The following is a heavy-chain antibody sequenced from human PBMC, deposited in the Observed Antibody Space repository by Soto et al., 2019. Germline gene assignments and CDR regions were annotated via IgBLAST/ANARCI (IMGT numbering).Heavy chain of an antibody. CDR2: IYYSGST. J-gene: IGHJ6*02. CDR3: ARDSRAYYYYGMDV. Sequence: PSETLSLTCTVSGGSISSYYWSWIRQPPGKGLEWIGYIYYSGSTNYNPPLKSRVTISVDTSKNQFSLKLSSVTAADTAVYYCARDSRAYYYYGMDVWGQGTTVTVSS. V-gene: IGHV4-59*01. CDR1: GGSISSYY.